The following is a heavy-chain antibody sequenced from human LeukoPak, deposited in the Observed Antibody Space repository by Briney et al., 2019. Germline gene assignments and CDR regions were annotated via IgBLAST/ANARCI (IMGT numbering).Heavy chain of an antibody. CDR1: EFSFSDYS. CDR3: VRETWKPYDY. J-gene: IGHJ4*02. D-gene: IGHD1-1*01. CDR2: IKEDGSAK. V-gene: IGHV3-7*01. Sequence: GGSLRLSCAVSEFSFSDYSMNWVRQAPGKGLDWVAGIKEDGSAKYYADSVKGRFTISRDNARSSLYLQMSSLRADDTAVYYWVRETWKPYDYWGQGTLVTVSS.